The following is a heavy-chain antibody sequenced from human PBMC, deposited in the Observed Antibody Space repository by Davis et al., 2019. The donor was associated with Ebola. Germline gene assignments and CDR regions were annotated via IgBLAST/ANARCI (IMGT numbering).Heavy chain of an antibody. J-gene: IGHJ4*02. V-gene: IGHV3-48*02. CDR1: GFTFSSYS. CDR3: ARDSTTVVSQKQFDY. D-gene: IGHD4-23*01. CDR2: ISSSSSTI. Sequence: PGGPLRLSCAASGFTFSSYSMNWVRQAPGKGLEWVSYISSSSSTIYYADSVKGRFTISRDNAKNSLYLQMNSLRDEDTAVYYCARDSTTVVSQKQFDYWGQGTLVTVSS.